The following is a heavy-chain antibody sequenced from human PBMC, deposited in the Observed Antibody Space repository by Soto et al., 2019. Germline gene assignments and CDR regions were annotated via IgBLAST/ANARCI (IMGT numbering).Heavy chain of an antibody. CDR1: GFTFSSYS. J-gene: IGHJ4*02. V-gene: IGHV3-21*01. CDR3: AREGINNYNEYYFDS. CDR2: ISGSGNYT. D-gene: IGHD4-4*01. Sequence: PVGSLRLSCAASGFTFSSYSMNWVCQAPGKGLEWVSSISGSGNYTHYADFLRGRFTISRDNAKTSLYLQMNSLRAEDTAVYYCAREGINNYNEYYFDSWGQGTVVTVSS.